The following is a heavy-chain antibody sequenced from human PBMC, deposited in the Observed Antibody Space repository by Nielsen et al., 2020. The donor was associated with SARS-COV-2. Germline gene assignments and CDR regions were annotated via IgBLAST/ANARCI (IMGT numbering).Heavy chain of an antibody. Sequence: GGSLRLSCAASGFTFSSYSMNWVRQAPGKGLEWVSSISSSSSYIYYADSVKGRFTISRDNAKNSLYLQMNSLRAEDTAAYYCARDQYSSSWYPGRAYYYYYYGMDVWGQGTTVTVSS. CDR2: ISSSSSYI. D-gene: IGHD6-13*01. CDR1: GFTFSSYS. J-gene: IGHJ6*02. CDR3: ARDQYSSSWYPGRAYYYYYYGMDV. V-gene: IGHV3-21*01.